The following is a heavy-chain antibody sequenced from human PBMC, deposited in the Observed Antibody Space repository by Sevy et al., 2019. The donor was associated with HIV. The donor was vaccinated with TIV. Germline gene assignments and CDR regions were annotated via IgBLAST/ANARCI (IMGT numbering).Heavy chain of an antibody. J-gene: IGHJ6*02. CDR3: ARVYFRYCSSTSCYEDYYYYGMDV. CDR2: IIPIFGTA. D-gene: IGHD2-2*01. V-gene: IGHV1-69*13. Sequence: ASVKVSCKASGGTFSSYAISWVRQAPGQGLEWMGGIIPIFGTANYAQKFQGRVTITADESTNTAYMELSSLRSEDTAVYYCARVYFRYCSSTSCYEDYYYYGMDVWGQRTTVTVSS. CDR1: GGTFSSYA.